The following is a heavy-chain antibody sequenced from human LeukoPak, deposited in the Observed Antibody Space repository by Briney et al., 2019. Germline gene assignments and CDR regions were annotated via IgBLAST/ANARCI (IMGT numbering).Heavy chain of an antibody. CDR3: AKDLGQQLATFVDY. Sequence: PGGSLRLSCAASGFTFSRYAMSWVRRAPGKGLEWVSGISGSGDYTYYADSVKGRFTISRDNSKNTLYLQMNSLRAEDTAVYYCAKDLGQQLATFVDYWGQGTLVTVSS. CDR1: GFTFSRYA. V-gene: IGHV3-23*01. J-gene: IGHJ4*02. CDR2: ISGSGDYT. D-gene: IGHD6-13*01.